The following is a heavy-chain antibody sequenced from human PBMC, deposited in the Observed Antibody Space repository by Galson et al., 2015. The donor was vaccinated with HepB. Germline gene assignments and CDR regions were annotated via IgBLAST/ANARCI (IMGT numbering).Heavy chain of an antibody. CDR1: GFTVSSNY. CDR2: IYSGGST. Sequence: SLRLSCAASGFTVSSNYMNWVRQAPGKGLEWVSVIYSGGSTYYADSVKGRFTISRDSSKNTLYLEMNSLRAEDTAVYYCARVYCGGDCYYYYGMDVWGQGTTVTVSS. D-gene: IGHD2-21*02. CDR3: ARVYCGGDCYYYYGMDV. V-gene: IGHV3-53*05. J-gene: IGHJ6*02.